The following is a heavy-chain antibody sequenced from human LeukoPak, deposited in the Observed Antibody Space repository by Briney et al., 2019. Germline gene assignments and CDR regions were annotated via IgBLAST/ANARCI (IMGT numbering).Heavy chain of an antibody. CDR2: ISYDGSNK. CDR3: ARENYGSGSLGYYYYGMDV. J-gene: IGHJ6*04. V-gene: IGHV3-30*19. CDR1: GFTFSSYG. D-gene: IGHD3-10*01. Sequence: GGSLRLSCAASGFTFSSYGMHWVRQAPGKGLEWVAVISYDGSNKYYADSVKGRFTISRDNSKNTLYLQMNSLRAEDTAVYYCARENYGSGSLGYYYYGMDVWGKGTTVTVSS.